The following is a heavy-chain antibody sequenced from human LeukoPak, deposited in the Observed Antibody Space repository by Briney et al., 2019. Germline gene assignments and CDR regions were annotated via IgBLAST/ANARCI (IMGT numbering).Heavy chain of an antibody. CDR1: GYTFTSYY. CDR2: INPSGGST. CDR3: ARDLGVVVVAANYFDY. D-gene: IGHD2-15*01. J-gene: IGHJ4*02. Sequence: VASVKVSCKAFGYTFTSYYMHWVRQAPGQGLEWMGIINPSGGSTSYAQKFQGRVTMTRDTSTSTVYMELSSLRSEDTAVYYCARDLGVVVVAANYFDYWGQGTLVTVSS. V-gene: IGHV1-46*01.